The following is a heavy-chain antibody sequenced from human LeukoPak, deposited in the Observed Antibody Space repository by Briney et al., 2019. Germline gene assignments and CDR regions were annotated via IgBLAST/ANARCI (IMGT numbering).Heavy chain of an antibody. V-gene: IGHV3-23*01. D-gene: IGHD6-19*01. CDR2: ISGSGGST. Sequence: GGSLRLSCAASGFTFSSYAMSWVRQAPGKGLEWVSAISGSGGSTYYADSVKGRFTISRDNSKNTLYLQMNSLRAEDTAVHYCAKGGYSSGWSQYDFDYWSQGTLVTVSS. CDR3: AKGGYSSGWSQYDFDY. J-gene: IGHJ4*02. CDR1: GFTFSSYA.